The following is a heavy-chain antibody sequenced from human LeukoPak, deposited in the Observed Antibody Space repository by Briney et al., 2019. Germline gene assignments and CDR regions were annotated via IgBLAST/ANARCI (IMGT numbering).Heavy chain of an antibody. J-gene: IGHJ4*02. Sequence: PGGTLRLSCAASGFTFSSYWISWVRQAPGKGLEWVGNMKQDGSEKYYVDSVKGRFTISRDNAKNSLYLQMNSLRAEDTAVYYCASLDIVVVPAAIRPPLFDYWGQGTLVTVSS. D-gene: IGHD2-2*02. CDR2: MKQDGSEK. V-gene: IGHV3-7*01. CDR3: ASLDIVVVPAAIRPPLFDY. CDR1: GFTFSSYW.